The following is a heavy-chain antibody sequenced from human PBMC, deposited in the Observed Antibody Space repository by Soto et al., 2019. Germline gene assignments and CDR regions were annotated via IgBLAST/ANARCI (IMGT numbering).Heavy chain of an antibody. CDR1: GFTFSTYD. J-gene: IGHJ4*02. CDR3: VKLTDS. V-gene: IGHV3-64D*06. Sequence: GGSLRLSCSASGFTFSTYDVHWVRQAPGKGLEFVAGISPTGVNTYYADSVKGRSTISRDNSKNTLYLQMSSLRPDDTALYYCVKLTDSWGQGALVTVSS. D-gene: IGHD3-9*01. CDR2: ISPTGVNT.